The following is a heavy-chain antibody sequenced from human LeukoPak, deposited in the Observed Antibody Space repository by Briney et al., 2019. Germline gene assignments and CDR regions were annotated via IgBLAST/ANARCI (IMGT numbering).Heavy chain of an antibody. J-gene: IGHJ4*02. CDR3: AKMDYYDSSGYPPVDY. D-gene: IGHD3-22*01. CDR1: GFTFSSYA. V-gene: IGHV3-23*01. CDR2: ISGSGGST. Sequence: GGSLRLSCAASGFTFSSYAMSWVRQAPGKGLEWVSAISGSGGSTYYADSVKGRFTISRDNSKNTLYLQMNSLRAKDTAVYYCAKMDYYDSSGYPPVDYWGQGTLVTVSS.